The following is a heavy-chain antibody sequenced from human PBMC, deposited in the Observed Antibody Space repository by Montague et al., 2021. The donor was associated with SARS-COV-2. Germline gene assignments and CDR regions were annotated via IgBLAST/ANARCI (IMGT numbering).Heavy chain of an antibody. J-gene: IGHJ6*02. CDR1: GFTFSRHE. CDR2: ITSDGGII. D-gene: IGHD3-10*01. Sequence: SLRLSCAASGFTFSRHEVNWVRQAPGKGLEWVSYITSDGGIIYYADFVEGRCTISRDNAKNSLYLHMNSLRVGDMAVYYCATLARGLFDHGMDVWGQGTTVTVSS. V-gene: IGHV3-48*03. CDR3: ATLARGLFDHGMDV.